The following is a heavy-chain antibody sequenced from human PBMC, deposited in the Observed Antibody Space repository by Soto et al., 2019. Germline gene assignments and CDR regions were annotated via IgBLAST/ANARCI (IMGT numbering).Heavy chain of an antibody. CDR3: ARAGEFRMTTEYYFDY. CDR2: IIPIFGTA. V-gene: IGHV1-69*13. Sequence: SVKVSCKASGGTFSSYAISWVRQAPGQGLEWMGGIIPIFGTANYAQKFQGRVTITADESTSTAYMELSSLRSEDTAVYYCARAGEFRMTTEYYFDYWGHGTLATVSA. CDR1: GGTFSSYA. J-gene: IGHJ4*01. D-gene: IGHD4-17*01.